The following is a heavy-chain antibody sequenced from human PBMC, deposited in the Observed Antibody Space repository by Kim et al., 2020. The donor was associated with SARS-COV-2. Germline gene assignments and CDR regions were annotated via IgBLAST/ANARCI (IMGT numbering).Heavy chain of an antibody. V-gene: IGHV3-48*03. J-gene: IGHJ6*02. CDR2: ISSSGSTI. CDR1: GFTFSSYE. D-gene: IGHD2-15*01. Sequence: GGSLRLSCAASGFTFSSYEMNWVRQAPGKGLEWVSYISSSGSTIYYADSVKGRFTISRDNAKNSLYLQMNSLRAEDTAVYYCARYPDCSGGSCYLYYYGMDVWGQGTTVTVSS. CDR3: ARYPDCSGGSCYLYYYGMDV.